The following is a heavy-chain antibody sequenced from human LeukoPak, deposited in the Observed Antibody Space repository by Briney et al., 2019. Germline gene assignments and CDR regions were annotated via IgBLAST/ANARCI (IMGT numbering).Heavy chain of an antibody. CDR2: IYYSGST. CDR3: ARMDYYGSGSPYAFDI. V-gene: IGHV4-30-4*08. CDR1: GGSISSGDYY. J-gene: IGHJ3*02. D-gene: IGHD3-10*01. Sequence: SETLSLTCTVSGGSISSGDYYWSWIRQPPGKGLEWIGYIYYSGSTYYNPSLKSRVTISVDTSKNQFSLKLSSVTAADTAVYYCARMDYYGSGSPYAFDIWGQGTMVIVSS.